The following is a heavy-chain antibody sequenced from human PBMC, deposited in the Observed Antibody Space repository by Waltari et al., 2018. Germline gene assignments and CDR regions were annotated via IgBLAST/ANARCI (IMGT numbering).Heavy chain of an antibody. CDR2: INAKKGKT. CDR1: GYTFTSYG. CDR3: ARDPVDGMFDY. Sequence: QVQLVQSGAEVKKPGASVKVSCKASGYTFTSYGISWVRQAPGQGLEWMGWINAKKGKTNYAQKLQGRGTMTTDTSTSTAYMELRSLRADDTAVYYCARDPVDGMFDYWGQGTLVTVSS. D-gene: IGHD2-15*01. J-gene: IGHJ4*02. V-gene: IGHV1-18*01.